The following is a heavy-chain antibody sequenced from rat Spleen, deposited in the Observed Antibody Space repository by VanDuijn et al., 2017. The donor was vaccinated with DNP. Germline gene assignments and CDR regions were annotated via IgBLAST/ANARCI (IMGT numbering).Heavy chain of an antibody. V-gene: IGHV5-7*01. CDR3: AGRPPPTRGPFDY. D-gene: IGHD1-4*01. J-gene: IGHJ2*01. CDR2: ISYNGGSP. Sequence: EVQLVESDGDLVQPGRSLKLSCAVSGFTFSDYYMAWVRQAPAKGLEWVATISYNGGSPYYRDSVKGRFTISRDNAQSTLYLQMDSLRSEDTATYYCAGRPPPTRGPFDYWGQGVTVTVSS. CDR1: GFTFSDYY.